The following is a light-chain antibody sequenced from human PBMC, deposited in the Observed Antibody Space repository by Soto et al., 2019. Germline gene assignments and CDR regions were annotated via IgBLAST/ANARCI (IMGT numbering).Light chain of an antibody. CDR2: EVS. CDR3: CSFAGSFYV. V-gene: IGLV2-11*01. J-gene: IGLJ1*01. Sequence: QSALTQPRSVSGSPGQSVAISCTGTSRDVGAYDFVSWYQHHPGKAPKLIISEVSKRPSGVSHRFSGSKSGNTASLTISGLQAEDESDYFGCSFAGSFYVFGTGTKLTVL. CDR1: SRDVGAYDF.